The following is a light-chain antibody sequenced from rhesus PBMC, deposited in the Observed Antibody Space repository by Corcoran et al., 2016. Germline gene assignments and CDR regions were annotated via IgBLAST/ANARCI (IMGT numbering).Light chain of an antibody. CDR2: VES. V-gene: IGKV1-33*02. CDR3: QQGYSTPYS. CDR1: QGLSNA. J-gene: IGKJ2*01. Sequence: DIQMSQSPSSLSSSVGDKVTITCRASQGLSNALAWYQQKPGKAPKLLIYVESSLESGVPSRCSGSRSGTDFTLTISSLQPEDFATYYCQQGYSTPYSFGQGTKVEIK.